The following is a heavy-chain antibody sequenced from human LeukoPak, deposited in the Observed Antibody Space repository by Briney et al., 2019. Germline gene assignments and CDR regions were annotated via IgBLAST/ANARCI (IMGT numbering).Heavy chain of an antibody. CDR1: GFTFSSYG. J-gene: IGHJ4*02. D-gene: IGHD3-3*01. Sequence: GGSLRLSCAASGFTFSSYGMHWVRQAPGKGLEWVAFIRYDGSNKYYADSVKVRFTISRDNPKNTLYLKMNSLRAEDTAVYYCAKDGDFWSGYYPEGVDYWGQGTLVTVSS. CDR3: AKDGDFWSGYYPEGVDY. CDR2: IRYDGSNK. V-gene: IGHV3-30*02.